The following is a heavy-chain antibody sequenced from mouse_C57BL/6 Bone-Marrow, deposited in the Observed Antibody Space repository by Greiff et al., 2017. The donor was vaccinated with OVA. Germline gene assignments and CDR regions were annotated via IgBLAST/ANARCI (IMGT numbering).Heavy chain of an antibody. V-gene: IGHV1-69*01. D-gene: IGHD2-1*01. CDR1: GYTFTSYW. CDR3: ARDYYGNYVRFAY. Sequence: VQLQQPGAELVMPGASVKLSCKASGYTFTSYWMHWVKQRPGQGLEWIGEIDPSDSYTNYNQKFKGKSTLTVDNSSSTAYMQLSSLTSEDSAVYYCARDYYGNYVRFAYWGQGTLVTVSA. J-gene: IGHJ3*01. CDR2: IDPSDSYT.